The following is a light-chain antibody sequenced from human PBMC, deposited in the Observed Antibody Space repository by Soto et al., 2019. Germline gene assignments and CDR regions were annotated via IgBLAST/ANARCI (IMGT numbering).Light chain of an antibody. Sequence: EIVLTQSPVTLSLSPGERATLSCRASQSVSSYLAWYQQRPGQAPRLLIYDASNRATGIPARFSGSGSGTEFTLTISGLLPEDFAAYHCQQLYTLPFTFGQGTRLEI. J-gene: IGKJ5*01. CDR3: QQLYTLPFT. CDR2: DAS. V-gene: IGKV3-11*01. CDR1: QSVSSY.